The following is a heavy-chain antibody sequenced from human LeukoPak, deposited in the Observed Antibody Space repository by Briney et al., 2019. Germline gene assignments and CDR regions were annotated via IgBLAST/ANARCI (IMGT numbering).Heavy chain of an antibody. CDR1: GFTFSSYA. CDR3: ARESRDYGLGPDAFDI. V-gene: IGHV3-30-3*01. Sequence: QSGGSLRLSCAASGFTFSSYAMHWVRQAPGKGLEWVAVISYDGSNKYYADSVKGRFTISRDNSKNTLYLQMNSLRAEDTAVYYCARESRDYGLGPDAFDIWGQGTMVTVSS. J-gene: IGHJ3*02. D-gene: IGHD4-17*01. CDR2: ISYDGSNK.